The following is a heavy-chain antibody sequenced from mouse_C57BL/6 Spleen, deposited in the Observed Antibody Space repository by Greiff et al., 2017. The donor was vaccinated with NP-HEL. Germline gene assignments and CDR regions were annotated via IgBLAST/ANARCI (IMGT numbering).Heavy chain of an antibody. CDR2: INPGSGGT. CDR1: GYAFTNYL. Sequence: QVQLQQSGAELVRPGSSVKVSCKASGYAFTNYLIEWVKQRPGQGLEWIGVINPGSGGTNYNEKFKGKATLTADKSSSTAYMQLSSLTSEDSAVYFCARREGNAMDYWGQGTSVTVSS. V-gene: IGHV1-54*01. CDR3: ARREGNAMDY. J-gene: IGHJ4*01.